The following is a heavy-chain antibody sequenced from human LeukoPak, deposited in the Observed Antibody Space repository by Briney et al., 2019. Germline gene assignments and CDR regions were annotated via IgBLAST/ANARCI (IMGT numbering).Heavy chain of an antibody. CDR2: IIPNFGTT. J-gene: IGHJ5*02. CDR3: ARVNDFESGYNKWFAP. V-gene: IGHV1-69*13. Sequence: ASVKVSCRASGGTFSSYYINWVRQAPGQGLEWMGGIIPNFGTTNYAQKFQGRVTITGDASTSTAYMELNSLRSEDTAVYYCARVNDFESGYNKWFAPRGQRTPVTASS. D-gene: IGHD3-3*01. CDR1: GGTFSSYY.